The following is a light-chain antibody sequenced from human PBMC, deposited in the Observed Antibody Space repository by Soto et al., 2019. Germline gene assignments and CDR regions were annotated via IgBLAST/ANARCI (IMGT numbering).Light chain of an antibody. CDR1: SSDVGGFDH. J-gene: IGLJ1*01. Sequence: VLAQPASVSGSPGQSITISCTGASSDVGGFDHVSWYQQHPGKVPRLLIYDVSSRPSGVSDRFSGSKSRNTASLTISGLQAEDEADYYCNSFTTTNTYVFGTGTKVTVL. CDR3: NSFTTTNTYV. CDR2: DVS. V-gene: IGLV2-14*03.